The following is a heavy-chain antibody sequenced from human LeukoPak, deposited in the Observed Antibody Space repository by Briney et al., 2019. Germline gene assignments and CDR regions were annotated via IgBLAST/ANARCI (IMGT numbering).Heavy chain of an antibody. CDR2: IYNSGST. D-gene: IGHD3-10*01. CDR1: GDSISIYY. CDR3: ARDRELGY. V-gene: IGHV4-59*01. Sequence: SETLSLTCTVSGDSISIYYWSWIRQPPGKGLEWIGYIYNSGSTNYNPSLKSRVTISLDTSKNQFSLKLTSVTAADTAVYYCARDRELGYWGQGTLVTVPS. J-gene: IGHJ4*02.